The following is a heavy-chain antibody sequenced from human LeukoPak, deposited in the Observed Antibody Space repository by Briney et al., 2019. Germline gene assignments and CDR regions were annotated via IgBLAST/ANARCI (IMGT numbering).Heavy chain of an antibody. Sequence: SETLSLTCTVSGGSISSYYWSWIRQPPGKGLEWIGYIYYSGSTNYNPSLKSRVTLSVDTSKNQFSLKLSSVTAADTAVYYCAREGIAAAGTDYYYGMDVWGKGTTVTVSS. V-gene: IGHV4-59*01. J-gene: IGHJ6*04. CDR3: AREGIAAAGTDYYYGMDV. D-gene: IGHD6-13*01. CDR1: GGSISSYY. CDR2: IYYSGST.